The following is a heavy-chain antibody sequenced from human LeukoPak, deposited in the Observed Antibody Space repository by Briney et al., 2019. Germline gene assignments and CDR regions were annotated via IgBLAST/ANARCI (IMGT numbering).Heavy chain of an antibody. CDR3: AELGITMIGGV. D-gene: IGHD3-10*02. Sequence: GGSLRLSCAASGFTVSSNYMSWVRQAPGKGLEWVSVIYIDGSTNYADSVKGRFTISRDNAKNSLYLQMNSLRAEDTAVYYCAELGITMIGGVWGKGTTVTISS. CDR1: GFTVSSNY. V-gene: IGHV3-66*01. CDR2: IYIDGST. J-gene: IGHJ6*04.